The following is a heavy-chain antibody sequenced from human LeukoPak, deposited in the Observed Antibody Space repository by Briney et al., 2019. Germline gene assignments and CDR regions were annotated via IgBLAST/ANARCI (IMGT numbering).Heavy chain of an antibody. CDR2: INPNSGGT. CDR3: ARVSSKPMGATDY. J-gene: IGHJ4*02. V-gene: IGHV1-2*02. D-gene: IGHD1-26*01. CDR1: GYTFTDYY. Sequence: ASVKVSCKASGYTFTDYYIHWVRQAPGQGLEWMGWINPNSGGTNYAEKFQGRVTMTRGTSISTAYMELSRLRSDDTAVYYCARVSSKPMGATDYWGQGTLVTVSS.